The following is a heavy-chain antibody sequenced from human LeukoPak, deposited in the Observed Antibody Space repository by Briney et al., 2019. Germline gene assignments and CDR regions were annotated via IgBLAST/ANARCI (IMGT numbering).Heavy chain of an antibody. D-gene: IGHD3-3*01. V-gene: IGHV1-69*13. J-gene: IGHJ3*02. CDR3: ALRFLERSNAFDI. CDR1: GGTFSSYA. Sequence: GASVKVSCKASGGTFSSYAISWVRQAPGQGLEWMGGIIPIFGTANYAQKFQGRVTITADESTSTAYMELSSLRSEDTAVYYCALRFLERSNAFDIWGQGTMVTVSS. CDR2: IIPIFGTA.